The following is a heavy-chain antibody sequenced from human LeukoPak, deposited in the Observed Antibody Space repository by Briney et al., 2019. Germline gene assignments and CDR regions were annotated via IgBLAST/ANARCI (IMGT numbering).Heavy chain of an antibody. V-gene: IGHV4-4*07. J-gene: IGHJ5*02. CDR2: IYTSGST. CDR3: ARDRYGSGSYYKSWFDP. D-gene: IGHD3-10*01. CDR1: GGSISSYD. Sequence: SETLSLTCPVSGGSISSYDWSWIRQPAGKGLDWIGRIYTSGSTNYNPSLKSRVTMSVDTSKNQFSLKLTSVTAADTAVYYCARDRYGSGSYYKSWFDPWGQGTLVTVSS.